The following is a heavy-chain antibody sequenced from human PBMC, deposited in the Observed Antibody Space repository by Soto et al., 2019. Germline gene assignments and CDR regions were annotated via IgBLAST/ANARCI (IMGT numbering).Heavy chain of an antibody. CDR3: ARHDNYYYGMNV. CDR2: VYYSGTT. Sequence: QVQLQESGPGLVKPSETLSRNCTVSGGSISTYYWSWIRQPPGKGLEWIGYVYYSGTTDYNPSLKSRVTISIDTSKNQFSLKLSSVTGADTAVYYCARHDNYYYGMNVWGRGTTVTVSS. CDR1: GGSISTYY. V-gene: IGHV4-59*08. J-gene: IGHJ6*02.